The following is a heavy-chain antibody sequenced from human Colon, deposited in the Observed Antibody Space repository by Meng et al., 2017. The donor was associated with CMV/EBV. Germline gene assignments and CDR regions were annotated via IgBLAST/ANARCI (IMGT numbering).Heavy chain of an antibody. J-gene: IGHJ4*02. CDR3: ATHTDYDFWSGYPPPDY. V-gene: IGHV3-23*03. D-gene: IGHD3-3*01. CDR1: GFTFSSYA. CDR2: IYSGGSST. Sequence: GGSLRLSCAASGFTFSSYAMSWVRQAPGKGLEWVSDIYSGGSSTYYADSVKGRFTISRDNSKNTLYLQMNSLRAEDTAVYYCATHTDYDFWSGYPPPDYWGQGTLVTVSS.